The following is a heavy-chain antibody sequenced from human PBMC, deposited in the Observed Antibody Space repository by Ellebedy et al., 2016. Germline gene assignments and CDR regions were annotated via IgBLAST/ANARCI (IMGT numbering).Heavy chain of an antibody. Sequence: GESLKISCAASGFTFSDYYMSWIRQAPGKGLEWVSYISSSSSYTNYADSVKGRFTISRDNAKNSLYLQMNSLRAEDTAVYYCARDKVLGYYGMDVWGQGTTVTVSS. D-gene: IGHD3-16*01. CDR1: GFTFSDYY. J-gene: IGHJ6*02. V-gene: IGHV3-11*06. CDR3: ARDKVLGYYGMDV. CDR2: ISSSSSYT.